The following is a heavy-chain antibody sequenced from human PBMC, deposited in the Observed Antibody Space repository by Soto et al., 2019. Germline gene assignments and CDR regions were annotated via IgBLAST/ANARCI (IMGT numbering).Heavy chain of an antibody. CDR3: ARGQLSLYGAEFR. V-gene: IGHV1-3*01. J-gene: IGHJ2*01. Sequence: ASVKVSCKDSGYNFTSYAMNWLQPAPGQRLEWMGWINGRNGDTKYSQRLQDRVTITGHTSANTVYMEPSSLTSEDTDIYYCARGQLSLYGAEFRWGR. CDR1: GYNFTSYA. D-gene: IGHD3-10*01. CDR2: INGRNGDT.